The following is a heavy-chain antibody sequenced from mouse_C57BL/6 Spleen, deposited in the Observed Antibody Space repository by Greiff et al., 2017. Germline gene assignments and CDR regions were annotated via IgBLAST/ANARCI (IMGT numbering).Heavy chain of an antibody. CDR1: GYAFSSSW. Sequence: VMLVESGAELVKPGASVKISCKASGYAFSSSWMNWVKQRPGKGLEWIGQIYPGDGDTNYNGKFKGKATLTADKSSITAYMQLSSLTSEDSAVYFCARREFITTVVAPFDYWGQCTTLTVSS. D-gene: IGHD1-1*01. J-gene: IGHJ2*01. CDR3: ARREFITTVVAPFDY. V-gene: IGHV1-80*01. CDR2: IYPGDGDT.